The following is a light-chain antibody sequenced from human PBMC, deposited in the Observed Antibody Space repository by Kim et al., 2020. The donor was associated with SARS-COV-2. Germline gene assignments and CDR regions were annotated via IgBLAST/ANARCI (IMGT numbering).Light chain of an antibody. CDR2: GAS. CDR3: QQYGSSPPVT. V-gene: IGKV3-20*01. J-gene: IGKJ5*01. Sequence: PGERATLSRTASQSVSGSSFAWYQQKPGQAPRLLIYGASSRATGIPDRFSGSGSGTDFTLTISRLEPEDFAVYYCQQYGSSPPVTFGQGTRLEIK. CDR1: QSVSGSS.